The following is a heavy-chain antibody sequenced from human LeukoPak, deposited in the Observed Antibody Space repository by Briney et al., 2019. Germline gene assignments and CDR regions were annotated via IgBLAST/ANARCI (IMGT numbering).Heavy chain of an antibody. Sequence: GGSLRLSCAASGFTFSDYYLSWIRQAPGKGLEWVSYISSSGSTIYYADSVKGRFTISRDNAKNSLYLQMNSLRAEDTAVYYCASSLIAAARQDYWGQGTLVTVSS. CDR2: ISSSGSTI. CDR3: ASSLIAAARQDY. CDR1: GFTFSDYY. D-gene: IGHD6-13*01. V-gene: IGHV3-11*04. J-gene: IGHJ4*02.